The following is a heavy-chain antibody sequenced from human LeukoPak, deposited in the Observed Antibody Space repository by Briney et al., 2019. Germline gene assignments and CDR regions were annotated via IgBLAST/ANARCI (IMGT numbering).Heavy chain of an antibody. J-gene: IGHJ3*02. D-gene: IGHD5-12*01. Sequence: SETLSLTCTVSGGSISSSDYYWSWIRQPPGKSLEWIGYIYYSGSTYYNPSLKSRVTISVDTSKNQFSLKLSSVTAADTAVYYCARARGWGAFDIWGQGTMVTVSS. CDR2: IYYSGST. V-gene: IGHV4-30-4*01. CDR3: ARARGWGAFDI. CDR1: GGSISSSDYY.